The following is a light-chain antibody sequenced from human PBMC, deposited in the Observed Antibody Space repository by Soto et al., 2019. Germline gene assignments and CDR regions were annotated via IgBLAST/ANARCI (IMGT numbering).Light chain of an antibody. CDR3: QQSYSNVWT. CDR1: QSISSY. V-gene: IGKV1-39*01. CDR2: AAS. J-gene: IGKJ1*01. Sequence: DIQITQSPSSLSASVGDRVTITCRASQSISSYLNWYQQKPGKAPKLLIYAASSLQSGVPSRFSGSGSGTDFTLTISSLQPEDFATYYCQQSYSNVWTFGQGTKV.